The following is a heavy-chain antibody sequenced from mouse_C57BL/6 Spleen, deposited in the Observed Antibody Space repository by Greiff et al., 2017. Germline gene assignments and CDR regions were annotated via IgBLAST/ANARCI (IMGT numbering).Heavy chain of an antibody. CDR3: ARPTFITTVERYFDV. CDR2: IDPANGNT. D-gene: IGHD1-1*01. Sequence: VQLQQSVAELVRPGASVKFSCTASGFNIKNTYMHWVKQRPEQGLEWIGRIDPANGNTKYAPKFQGKATITADTSSNTAYLQLSSLTSEDTAIYYCARPTFITTVERYFDVWGTGTTVTVSS. V-gene: IGHV14-3*01. J-gene: IGHJ1*03. CDR1: GFNIKNTY.